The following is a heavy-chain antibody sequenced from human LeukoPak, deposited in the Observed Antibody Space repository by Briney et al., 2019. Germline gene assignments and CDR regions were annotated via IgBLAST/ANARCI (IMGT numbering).Heavy chain of an antibody. V-gene: IGHV4-59*08. CDR2: IYYSGGT. Sequence: SETLSLTCTVSGGSISSYYWSWIRQPPGKGLEWIGYIYYSGGTYYNPSLRSGVTISVDRSKNQFSLKLSSVTAADTAVYYCARHSPPMAGFDFWGQGILVTVSS. J-gene: IGHJ4*02. CDR1: GGSISSYY. CDR3: ARHSPPMAGFDF. D-gene: IGHD6-19*01.